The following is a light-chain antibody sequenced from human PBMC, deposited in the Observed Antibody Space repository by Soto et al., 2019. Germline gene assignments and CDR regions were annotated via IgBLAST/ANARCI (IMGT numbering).Light chain of an antibody. Sequence: QSALTQPPSASGFPGQSVTISCTGTSSDVGGYNYVSWYQQHPGKAPKLMIYDVSKRPSGVPDRFSGSKSGNTASLTVSGLQADDEADYYCSSYAGTHVVFGTGTKVTVL. V-gene: IGLV2-8*01. CDR2: DVS. CDR1: SSDVGGYNY. CDR3: SSYAGTHVV. J-gene: IGLJ1*01.